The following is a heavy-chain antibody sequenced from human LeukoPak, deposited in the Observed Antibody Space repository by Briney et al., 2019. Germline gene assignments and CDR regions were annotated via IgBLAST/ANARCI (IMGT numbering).Heavy chain of an antibody. J-gene: IGHJ6*02. CDR2: TSSSGITI. V-gene: IGHV3-11*01. CDR3: ARDRYAMDV. CDR1: GFTFSDYY. Sequence: PGGSLRLSCAASGFTFSDYYMSWLRQAPGKGLEWISYTSSSGITIYYADSVKGRFTMSRDNAKNSLYLQMNSLRAEDTAVYYCARDRYAMDVWGQGTTVTVSS.